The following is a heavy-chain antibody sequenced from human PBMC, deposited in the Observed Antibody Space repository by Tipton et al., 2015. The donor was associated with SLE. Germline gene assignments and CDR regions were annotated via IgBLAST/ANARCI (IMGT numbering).Heavy chain of an antibody. CDR1: GGSVRSYY. V-gene: IGHV4-59*02. CDR3: ARDAGGDCVA. CDR2: IDYNGDT. J-gene: IGHJ5*02. Sequence: TLSLTCTVSGGSVRSYYWCWIRQPPGKGLEWIGQIDYNGDTNYNPSLKSRVTISSDTSQNQFSLKVTSVTADDTADYYFARDAGGDCVAWGQGSLVAVSS. D-gene: IGHD2-21*02.